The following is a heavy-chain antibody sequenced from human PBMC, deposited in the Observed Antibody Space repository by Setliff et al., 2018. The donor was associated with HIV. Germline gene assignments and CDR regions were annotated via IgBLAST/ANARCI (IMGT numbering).Heavy chain of an antibody. CDR1: GGSVYTASYY. Sequence: PSETLSLTCTVSGGSVYTASYYWGWIRQPPGKGLEWIASLYYSGNTYYNPSLKSRVTILVDTSKNQFSLKVTSVTAADTAVYYCAGRDGYNRYYFDFWGQGTLVTVSS. CDR3: AGRDGYNRYYFDF. J-gene: IGHJ4*02. D-gene: IGHD5-12*01. CDR2: LYYSGNT. V-gene: IGHV4-39*07.